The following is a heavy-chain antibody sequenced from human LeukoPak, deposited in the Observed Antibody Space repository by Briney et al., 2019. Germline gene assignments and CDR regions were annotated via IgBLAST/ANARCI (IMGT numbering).Heavy chain of an antibody. D-gene: IGHD6-13*01. Sequence: SGPTLVNPTQTLTLTCTFSGFSLSTSGVGVGWIRQPPGKALEWLALIYWNDDKRYSPSLKSRLTITKDTSKNQVVLTMTNMDPVDTATYYCAHSQGISSWYRTYYYYYGMDVWGQGTTVTVSS. CDR3: AHSQGISSWYRTYYYYYGMDV. V-gene: IGHV2-5*01. CDR1: GFSLSTSGVG. CDR2: IYWNDDK. J-gene: IGHJ6*02.